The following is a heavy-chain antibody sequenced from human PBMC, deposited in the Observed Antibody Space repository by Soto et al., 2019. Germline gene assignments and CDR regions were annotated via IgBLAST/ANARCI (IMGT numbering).Heavy chain of an antibody. CDR1: GYTFTSYG. CDR3: ARGVWSYYDSSGYNWFDP. CDR2: ISTYNGDT. Sequence: QVHLVQSGAEVKKPGASVRVSCKASGYTFTSYGISWVRQAPGHGLEWVGWISTYNGDTSYAQKLQGRLTMTTDTSTSTAYMELRSLRSDDTAVYYCARGVWSYYDSSGYNWFDPWGQGTLVTVSS. J-gene: IGHJ5*02. V-gene: IGHV1-18*04. D-gene: IGHD3-22*01.